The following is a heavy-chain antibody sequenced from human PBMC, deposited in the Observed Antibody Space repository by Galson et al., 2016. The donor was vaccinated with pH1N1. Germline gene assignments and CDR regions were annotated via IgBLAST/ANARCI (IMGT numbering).Heavy chain of an antibody. CDR1: GFTFNEYG. V-gene: IGHV3-20*04. D-gene: IGHD3-10*01. CDR3: ARDLVRGAAFDI. J-gene: IGHJ3*02. CDR2: ILWNGATR. Sequence: SLRLSCAASGFTFNEYGMTWVRQAPGKGLEWVSGILWNGATREYADSVKGRFTISRHNAKNSVFLQMNSLRVDDTAVYYCARDLVRGAAFDIWGQGTMVTASS.